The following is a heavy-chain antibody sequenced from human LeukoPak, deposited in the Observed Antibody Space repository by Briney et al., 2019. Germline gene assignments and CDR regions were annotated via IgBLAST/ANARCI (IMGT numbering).Heavy chain of an antibody. V-gene: IGHV3-23*01. D-gene: IGHD4-17*01. Sequence: SGGSLRLSCAASGFTFSSCGMSWVRQAPGKGLEWVSVISGSGGSTYYADSVKGRFTISRDNSKNTLYLQMNSLGAEDTAVYYCARGCYGDYVCLDYWGQGTLVTVS. CDR3: ARGCYGDYVCLDY. CDR1: GFTFSSCG. J-gene: IGHJ4*02. CDR2: ISGSGGST.